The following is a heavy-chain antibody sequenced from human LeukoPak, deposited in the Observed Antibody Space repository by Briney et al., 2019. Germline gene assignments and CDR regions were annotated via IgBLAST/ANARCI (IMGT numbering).Heavy chain of an antibody. V-gene: IGHV4-38-2*02. CDR2: IYHSGST. Sequence: SETLSLTCAVSGYSISSGYYLGWIRQPPGKGLEWIGSIYHSGSTYYNPSLKSRVTISVDTSKNQFSLKLSSVTAADTAVYYCARDVYKQLPGGFDPWGQGTLVTVSS. D-gene: IGHD6-6*01. J-gene: IGHJ5*02. CDR3: ARDVYKQLPGGFDP. CDR1: GYSISSGYY.